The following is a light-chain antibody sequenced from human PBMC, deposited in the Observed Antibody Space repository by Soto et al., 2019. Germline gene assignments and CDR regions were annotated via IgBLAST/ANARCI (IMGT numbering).Light chain of an antibody. CDR3: QQYGSSPPRYT. Sequence: EIVLKQSPGPLSLSPGERATLSCRASQSVSSSYLAWYQQKPGQAPRLLIYGASSRATGIPDRFSGSGSGTDFTLTISRLEPEDFAVYYCQQYGSSPPRYTFVQGTKLEIK. CDR2: GAS. CDR1: QSVSSSY. V-gene: IGKV3-20*01. J-gene: IGKJ2*01.